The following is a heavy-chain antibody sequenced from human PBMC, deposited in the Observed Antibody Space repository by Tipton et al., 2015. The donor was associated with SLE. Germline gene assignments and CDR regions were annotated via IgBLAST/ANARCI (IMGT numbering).Heavy chain of an antibody. J-gene: IGHJ3*02. CDR2: IYYSGST. CDR1: GGSISSYY. V-gene: IGHV4-59*01. Sequence: TLSLTCTVSGGSISSYYWSWIRQPPGKGLEWIGYIYYSGSTNYNPSLKSRVTISVDTSKNQFSLKLSSVTAADTAVYYCAREGEGEDDAFDIWGQGTMVTVSS. D-gene: IGHD3-16*01. CDR3: AREGEGEDDAFDI.